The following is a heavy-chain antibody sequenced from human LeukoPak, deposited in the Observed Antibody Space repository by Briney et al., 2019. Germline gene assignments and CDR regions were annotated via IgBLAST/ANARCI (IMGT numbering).Heavy chain of an antibody. CDR3: ARNKSYYGSKNYGVPNWFDP. J-gene: IGHJ5*02. D-gene: IGHD3-10*01. CDR1: GYSISSGNY. Sequence: SETLSLTCTVSGYSISSGNYWGWIRQPPGKGLEGIGSINHSGSSYYNPSLKSRVTISVDTSKNQFSLKLSSVTAADTAVYYCARNKSYYGSKNYGVPNWFDPWGQGTLVTVSS. V-gene: IGHV4-38-2*02. CDR2: INHSGSS.